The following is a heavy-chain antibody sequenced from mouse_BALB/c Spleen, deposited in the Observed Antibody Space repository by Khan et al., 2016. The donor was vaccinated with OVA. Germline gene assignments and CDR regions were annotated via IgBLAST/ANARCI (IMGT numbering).Heavy chain of an antibody. Sequence: EVELVESGGDLVKPGGSLKLSCAASGFTFSTYGMSWVRQTPDKRLEWVATISSGGHYTYYPDSVKGRFTISRDNAKSTLYLQMSSLKSEDTAIYYCARHADYYKSEGFAYWGQGTLVTVSA. CDR2: ISSGGHYT. V-gene: IGHV5-6*01. CDR3: ARHADYYKSEGFAY. CDR1: GFTFSTYG. J-gene: IGHJ3*01. D-gene: IGHD1-1*01.